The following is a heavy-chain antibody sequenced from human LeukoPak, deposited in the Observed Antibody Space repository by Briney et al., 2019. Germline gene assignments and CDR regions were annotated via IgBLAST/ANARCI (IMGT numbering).Heavy chain of an antibody. Sequence: PGGSLRLSCAASGFTFSIYAMTWVRQPPGKGLEWIGEINHSGSTNYNPSLKSRVTTSADTSKNQFSLKLKFVTAADTAVYYCARRPLMGGIDSWGQGTLVTVSS. V-gene: IGHV4-34*01. CDR3: ARRPLMGGIDS. J-gene: IGHJ4*02. D-gene: IGHD2-8*01. CDR2: INHSGST. CDR1: GFTFSIYA.